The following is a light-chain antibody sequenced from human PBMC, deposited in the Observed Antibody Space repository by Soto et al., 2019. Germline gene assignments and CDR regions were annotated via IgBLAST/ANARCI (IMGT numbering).Light chain of an antibody. CDR2: EDN. CDR1: SSDVGSYNL. CDR3: CSYAGSVV. Sequence: QSALTQPASVSGSPGQSITISCTGTSSDVGSYNLVSWFQQHPGKAPKLIIYEDNKRPSGVSNRFSGSKSGNTASLTSSGLQAEDEADYYCCSYAGSVVFGEGTKLTVL. J-gene: IGLJ2*01. V-gene: IGLV2-23*01.